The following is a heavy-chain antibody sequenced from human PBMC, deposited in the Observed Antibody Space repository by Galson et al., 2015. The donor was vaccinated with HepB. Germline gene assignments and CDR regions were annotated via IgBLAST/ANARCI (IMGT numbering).Heavy chain of an antibody. CDR2: INPSGGST. J-gene: IGHJ6*03. CDR1: GYTFTSYY. CDR3: ARALSGYSGYDPYYYYYMDV. V-gene: IGHV1-46*03. Sequence: SVKVSCKASGYTFTSYYTHWVRQAPGQGLEWMGIINPSGGSTSYAQKFQGRVTMTRDTSTSTVYMELSSLRSEDTAVYYCARALSGYSGYDPYYYYYMDVWGKGTTVTVSS. D-gene: IGHD5-12*01.